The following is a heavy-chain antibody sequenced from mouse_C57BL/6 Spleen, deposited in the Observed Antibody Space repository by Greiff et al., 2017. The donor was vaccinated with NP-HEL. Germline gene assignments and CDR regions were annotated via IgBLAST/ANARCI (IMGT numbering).Heavy chain of an antibody. V-gene: IGHV5-4*03. CDR3: ARVRPEGYYFAY. Sequence: EVKLVESGGGLVKPGGSLKLSCAASGFTFSSYAMSWVRQTPEKRLEWFATISDGGSYTYYPDNVKGRFTIFRANAKINLYLQMSHLGSDDTAMYYCARVRPEGYYFAYWGQGTLVTVSA. CDR1: GFTFSSYA. D-gene: IGHD2-3*01. J-gene: IGHJ3*01. CDR2: ISDGGSYT.